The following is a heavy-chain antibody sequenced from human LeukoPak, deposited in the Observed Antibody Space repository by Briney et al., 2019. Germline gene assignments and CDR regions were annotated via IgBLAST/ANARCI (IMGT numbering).Heavy chain of an antibody. CDR3: ARGERTGDGFDI. Sequence: SETLSLTCAVSGGSISSGGYCWSWIRQPPGKGLEWIGYIYRSGSTYYNPSLKSRVTILVDRSKNQFSLNLKSLTAADTAVYYCARGERTGDGFDIWGQGTMVTVSS. CDR2: IYRSGST. CDR1: GGSISSGGYC. V-gene: IGHV4-30-2*01. D-gene: IGHD7-27*01. J-gene: IGHJ3*02.